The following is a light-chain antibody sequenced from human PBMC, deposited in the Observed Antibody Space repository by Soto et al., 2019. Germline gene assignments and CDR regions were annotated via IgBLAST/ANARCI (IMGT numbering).Light chain of an antibody. CDR3: SSHGASGI. CDR1: SSDVGSYNY. Sequence: QSALTQPPSASGSPGQSVTISCTGTSSDVGSYNYVSWYQQHPGKAPKLIIYEVVKRPSGVPDRFSGSKSCNTASLTVSGLQPEDEADYYCSSHGASGIFGGGTKLTVL. J-gene: IGLJ2*01. V-gene: IGLV2-8*01. CDR2: EVV.